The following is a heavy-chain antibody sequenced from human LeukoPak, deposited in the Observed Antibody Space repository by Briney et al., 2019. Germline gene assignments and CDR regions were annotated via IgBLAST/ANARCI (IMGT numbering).Heavy chain of an antibody. CDR1: GGSFRGYY. D-gene: IGHD2-2*01. J-gene: IGHJ4*02. Sequence: PAETLSLTCAAYGGSFRGYYWSWIRQPPGKGLEWIGEINHSGSTNYNPSLKSRVTISLDTSMKKFSLKLNSVTAADTAVYYCASTERCSPTCPLDYWGQGTLVIVSS. CDR2: INHSGST. V-gene: IGHV4-34*01. CDR3: ASTERCSPTCPLDY.